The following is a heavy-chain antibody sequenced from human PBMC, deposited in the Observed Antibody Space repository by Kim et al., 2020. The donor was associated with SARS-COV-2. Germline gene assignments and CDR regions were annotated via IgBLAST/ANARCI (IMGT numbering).Heavy chain of an antibody. D-gene: IGHD6-6*01. J-gene: IGHJ6*02. CDR2: IRDSGDYV. CDR3: ARSITRYGMDV. CDR1: GFTFRRYA. V-gene: IGHV3-21*01. Sequence: GGSLRLSCAASGFTFRRYAMNWVRQAPGKGLEWVSSIRDSGDYVYNAASMKGRFTISRDNDKNSLYLQLNSLTADDTAIYYCARSITRYGMDVWGQGTAVTVSS.